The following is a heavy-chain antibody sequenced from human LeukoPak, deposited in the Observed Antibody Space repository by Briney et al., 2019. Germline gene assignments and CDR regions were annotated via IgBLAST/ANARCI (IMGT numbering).Heavy chain of an antibody. CDR3: ARGGFDFDY. Sequence: SETLSLTCTVSGGSISSYYWSWIRQPPGKGLEWIGYIYYSGSTNYNPSLKSRVTISVDTSKNQFSLGLSSVTAADTAVYYCARGGFDFDYWGQGTLVTVSS. V-gene: IGHV4-59*01. CDR2: IYYSGST. CDR1: GGSISSYY. D-gene: IGHD3-10*01. J-gene: IGHJ4*02.